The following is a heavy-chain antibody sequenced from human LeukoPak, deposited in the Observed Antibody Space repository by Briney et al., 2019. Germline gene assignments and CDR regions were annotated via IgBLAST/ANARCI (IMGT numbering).Heavy chain of an antibody. V-gene: IGHV5-51*01. J-gene: IGHJ5*02. CDR1: GYSFPTYW. CDR3: ARSGVPGAMTWFDP. CDR2: IYPGDSDT. D-gene: IGHD2-2*01. Sequence: GESLQISCRASGYSFPTYWIAWVRQMPGKGLEWMGIIYPGDSDTRYSPSFQGQVTISADKSTNTAYLQWRSLKASDTAMYYCARSGVPGAMTWFDPWGQGTLVTVS.